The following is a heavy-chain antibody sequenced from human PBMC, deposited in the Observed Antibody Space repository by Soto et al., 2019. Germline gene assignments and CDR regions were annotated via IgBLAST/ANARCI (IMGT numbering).Heavy chain of an antibody. Sequence: QMQVVESGGGLVKPGGSLRLSCAASGFNFSDYYMSWLRQAPGKGPEWLSYISSSSTYTNYADSVQGRFTISRDNAKKYLNLQTIDDGTVATAVASFPRKNYDGRTGSGWFEPWGQGTLVSVSS. J-gene: IGHJ5*02. CDR1: GFNFSDYY. CDR2: ISSSSTYT. V-gene: IGHV3-11*05. CDR3: PRKNYDGRTGSGWFEP. D-gene: IGHD1-7*01.